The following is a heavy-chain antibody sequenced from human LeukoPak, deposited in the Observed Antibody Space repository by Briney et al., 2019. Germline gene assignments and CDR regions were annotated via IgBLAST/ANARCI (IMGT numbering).Heavy chain of an antibody. CDR1: GDSISTYY. D-gene: IGHD3-10*01. J-gene: IGHJ4*02. CDR2: IYYRETS. V-gene: IGHV4-59*01. Sequence: SETLSLTCTVSGDSISTYYWRCIRQPPGKGLEWIGYIYYRETSDYNPSLKSRVTMSVDMSTRQISLKLSSVTAADTAVYYCARAVGGDGSGSLWGPGTLVTVSS. CDR3: ARAVGGDGSGSL.